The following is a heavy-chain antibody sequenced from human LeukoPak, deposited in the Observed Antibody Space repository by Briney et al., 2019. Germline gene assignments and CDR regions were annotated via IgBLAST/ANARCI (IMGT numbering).Heavy chain of an antibody. CDR1: GYTFTNYA. V-gene: IGHV1-3*03. D-gene: IGHD6-19*01. Sequence: ASLKVSCKASGYTFTNYAMHCVRQAPGHRLECMRWLNAGNGNTKYLQELQGRVTINRDTSANTAYMELSSLRSEDMAVYYCARDKLGGSGWYEVGYYFDYWGQGTLVTVSS. CDR2: LNAGNGNT. J-gene: IGHJ4*02. CDR3: ARDKLGGSGWYEVGYYFDY.